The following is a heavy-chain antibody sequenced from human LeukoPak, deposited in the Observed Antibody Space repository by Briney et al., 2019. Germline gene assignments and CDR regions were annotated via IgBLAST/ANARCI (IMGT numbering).Heavy chain of an antibody. J-gene: IGHJ4*02. Sequence: ASVKVSCKASGYTFTGYYMHWVRQAPGQGLEWLGWINPNSGGTNYAQKFQGRVTMTRDTSISTAYMELSRLRSDDTAVYYCARGITIFGVGRFAYWGQGTLVTVSS. CDR1: GYTFTGYY. D-gene: IGHD3-3*01. CDR2: INPNSGGT. CDR3: ARGITIFGVGRFAY. V-gene: IGHV1-2*02.